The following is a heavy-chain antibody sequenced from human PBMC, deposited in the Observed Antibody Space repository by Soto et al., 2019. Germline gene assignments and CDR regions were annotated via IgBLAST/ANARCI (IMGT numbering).Heavy chain of an antibody. CDR2: ISAYNGNT. Sequence: QVQLVQSGAEVKKPGASVKVSCKASGYTFTSYGISWVRQAPGQGLEWMGWISAYNGNTNYAQKLQGRVTMTTDISTSTAYMELRSLRSDDTAVYYCARDQDYYGSGSYGYGMDVWGQGTTVTVSS. D-gene: IGHD3-10*01. V-gene: IGHV1-18*01. CDR1: GYTFTSYG. CDR3: ARDQDYYGSGSYGYGMDV. J-gene: IGHJ6*02.